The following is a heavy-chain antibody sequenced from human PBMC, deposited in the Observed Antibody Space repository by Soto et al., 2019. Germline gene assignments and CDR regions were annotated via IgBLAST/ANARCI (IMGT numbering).Heavy chain of an antibody. V-gene: IGHV3-30-3*01. D-gene: IGHD1-26*01. CDR1: GFTFSSYA. Sequence: PGGSLRLSCAASGFTFSSYAMHWVRQAPGKGLEWVAVISYDGSNKYYADSVKGRFTISRDNSKNTLYLQMNSLRAEDTAVYYCASPWSGSYYTLKYNWFDPWGQGTLVTVSS. CDR2: ISYDGSNK. J-gene: IGHJ5*02. CDR3: ASPWSGSYYTLKYNWFDP.